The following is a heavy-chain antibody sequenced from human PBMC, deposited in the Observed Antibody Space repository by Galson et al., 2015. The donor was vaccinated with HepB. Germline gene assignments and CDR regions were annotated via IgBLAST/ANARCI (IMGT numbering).Heavy chain of an antibody. V-gene: IGHV5-10-1*01. D-gene: IGHD6-19*01. CDR3: ARHRPLYSSGGIMRGDGMDV. J-gene: IGHJ6*02. CDR2: IDPSDSYT. Sequence: QSGAEVKKPGESLRISCKGSGYSFTSYWISWVRQMPGKGLEWMGRIDPSDSYTNYSPSFQGHVTISADKSISTAYLQWSSLKASDTAMYYCARHRPLYSSGGIMRGDGMDVWGQGTTVTVSS. CDR1: GYSFTSYW.